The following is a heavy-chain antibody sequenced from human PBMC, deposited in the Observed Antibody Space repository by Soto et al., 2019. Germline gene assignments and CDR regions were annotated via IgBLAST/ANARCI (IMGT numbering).Heavy chain of an antibody. CDR3: ARALAAAALYYYYGMDV. Sequence: ASVKVSCKASGGTFSSYAISWVRQAPGQGLEWMGGIIPIFGTANYARKFQGRVTITADKSTSTAYMELSSLRSEDTAVYYCARALAAAALYYYYGMDVWGQGTTVTVSS. D-gene: IGHD6-13*01. J-gene: IGHJ6*02. CDR1: GGTFSSYA. V-gene: IGHV1-69*06. CDR2: IIPIFGTA.